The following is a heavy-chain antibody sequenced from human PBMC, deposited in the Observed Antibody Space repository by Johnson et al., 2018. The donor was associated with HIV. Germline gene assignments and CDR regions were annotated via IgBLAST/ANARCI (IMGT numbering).Heavy chain of an antibody. CDR1: GFTFSSYA. CDR3: ARDRGYLDAFDI. J-gene: IGHJ3*02. CDR2: ISYDGSNK. V-gene: IGHV3-30-3*01. D-gene: IGHD1-26*01. Sequence: QVQLVESGGGVVQPGRSLRLSCAASGFTFSSYAMHWVRQAPGKGLEWVAVISYDGSNKYYADSVKGRFTISRDNSKNTLYLQMNSLRDEDTAVFYCARDRGYLDAFDIWGQGTMVTVSS.